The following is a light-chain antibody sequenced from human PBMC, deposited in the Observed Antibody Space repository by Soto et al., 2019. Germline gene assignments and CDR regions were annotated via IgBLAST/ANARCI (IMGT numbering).Light chain of an antibody. CDR1: SSDVGVYNY. Sequence: QSVLTQPRSVSGSPGQSVTISCTGTSSDVGVYNYVSWYQQYPGKAPKIMIYDVSKRPSGVPDRFSGSKSDNTASLTISGLQAEYEADYYCCSYAGSYTFVFGTGTKVTVL. CDR2: DVS. J-gene: IGLJ1*01. CDR3: CSYAGSYTFV. V-gene: IGLV2-11*01.